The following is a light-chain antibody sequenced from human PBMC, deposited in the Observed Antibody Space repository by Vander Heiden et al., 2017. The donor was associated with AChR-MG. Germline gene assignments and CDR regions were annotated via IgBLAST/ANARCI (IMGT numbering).Light chain of an antibody. Sequence: EIVLTQSPGTLSLSPGERATLSCRASQSISSTYFAWYQQKPGLTYATSTRATGIPDRSSGSGSRTDFTLTISRLEPEDFAVYYCQQYAASPLTFGQGTKVEVK. V-gene: IGKV3-20*01. CDR1: QSISSTY. J-gene: IGKJ1*01. CDR2: ATS. CDR3: QQYAASPLT.